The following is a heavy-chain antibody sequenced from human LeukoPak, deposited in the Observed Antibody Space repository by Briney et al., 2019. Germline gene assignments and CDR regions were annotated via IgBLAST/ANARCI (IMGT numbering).Heavy chain of an antibody. CDR2: ISCDGSNK. J-gene: IGHJ4*02. Sequence: GGSLRLSCAASGFTFSSYGMPWVRQAPGKGLEWVAVISCDGSNKYYADSVKGRFTISRDNSKNTLYLQMNSLRAEDTAVYYCAKDDGCSGGSCYSPSFDYWGQGTLVTVSS. CDR1: GFTFSSYG. D-gene: IGHD2-15*01. CDR3: AKDDGCSGGSCYSPSFDY. V-gene: IGHV3-30*18.